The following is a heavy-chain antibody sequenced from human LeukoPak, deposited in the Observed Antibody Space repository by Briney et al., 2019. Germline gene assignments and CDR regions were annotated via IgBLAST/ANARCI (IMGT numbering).Heavy chain of an antibody. V-gene: IGHV3-23*01. CDR3: ARRKVGGTGDY. D-gene: IGHD1-26*01. J-gene: IGHJ4*02. CDR1: GFTFSNYG. CDR2: VSGNGGIS. Sequence: GGSLRLSCAASGFTFSNYGMSWVRQAPGKGLEWVSAVSGNGGISFYADSVKDRFTISRDNSKNTLFLQVDSLRAEDSAIYYCARRKVGGTGDYWGQGTQVTVSS.